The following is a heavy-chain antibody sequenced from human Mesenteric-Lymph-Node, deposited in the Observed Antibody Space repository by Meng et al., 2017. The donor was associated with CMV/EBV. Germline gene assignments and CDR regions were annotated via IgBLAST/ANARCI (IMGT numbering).Heavy chain of an antibody. D-gene: IGHD6-13*01. CDR2: INWNGGST. Sequence: GSLRLSCAASGFTFDDYGMSWVRQAPGKGLEWVSGINWNGGSTGYADSVKGRFTISRDNAKNSLYLQMNSLRAEDTALYYCAKDYSSSWLYYGMDVWGQGTTVTVSS. CDR3: AKDYSSSWLYYGMDV. CDR1: GFTFDDYG. J-gene: IGHJ6*02. V-gene: IGHV3-20*04.